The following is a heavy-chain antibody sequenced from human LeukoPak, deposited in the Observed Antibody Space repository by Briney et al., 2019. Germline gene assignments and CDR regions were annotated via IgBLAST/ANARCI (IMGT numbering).Heavy chain of an antibody. CDR2: IYSGDST. CDR3: GRDRAVADGRLYY. V-gene: IGHV3-66*01. CDR1: GFTVSSNY. D-gene: IGHD6-19*01. Sequence: PGGSLRLSCAGSGFTVSSNYMSWVRHAPGKGLEWVSVIYSGDSTYYADSVKGRFIISRDNSKNTVYLQMNSLRAEDTAVYYCGRDRAVADGRLYYWGQGTLVTVSS. J-gene: IGHJ4*02.